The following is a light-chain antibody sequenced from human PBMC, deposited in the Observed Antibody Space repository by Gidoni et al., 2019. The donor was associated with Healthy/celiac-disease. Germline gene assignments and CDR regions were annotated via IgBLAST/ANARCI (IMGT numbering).Light chain of an antibody. CDR1: PSISSY. CDR2: AAS. V-gene: IGKV1-39*01. Sequence: DIQMTQSPSSLSASVGDRGTITCRASPSISSYLNWYQQKPGKAPKLLIYAASSLHSGVPERFSGSGSGTDFTLTISSLQPEDFATYYCQQSYSTPRTFXGXTKVXIK. J-gene: IGKJ4*01. CDR3: QQSYSTPRT.